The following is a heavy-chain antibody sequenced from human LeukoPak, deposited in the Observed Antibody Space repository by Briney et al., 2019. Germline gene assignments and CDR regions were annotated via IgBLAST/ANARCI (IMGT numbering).Heavy chain of an antibody. D-gene: IGHD6-19*01. J-gene: IGHJ3*02. Sequence: GGSLRLSCAASGFTFSGYEMNWVRQAPGKGLEWVSDISSSGSIIYYADSVKGRFTISRDNAENSLYLQMNSLRAEDTAVYYCARGAVAVRNAFDIWGQGTMVTVSS. CDR1: GFTFSGYE. CDR2: ISSSGSII. V-gene: IGHV3-48*03. CDR3: ARGAVAVRNAFDI.